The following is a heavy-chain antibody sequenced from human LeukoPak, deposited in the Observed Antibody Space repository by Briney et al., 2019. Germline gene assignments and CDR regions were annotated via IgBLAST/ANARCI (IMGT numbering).Heavy chain of an antibody. CDR3: ARDLSVGAKPDLGFDY. V-gene: IGHV3-21*01. CDR2: ISSSSTYI. D-gene: IGHD1-26*01. J-gene: IGHJ4*02. CDR1: GFTFSSYN. Sequence: GGSLRLSCAASGFTFSSYNMNWVRQAPGKGLEWVSSISSSSTYIYYADSTKGRFTISRDNAKNSLYLQMNSLRAEDTAVYYCARDLSVGAKPDLGFDYWGQGSLVTVSS.